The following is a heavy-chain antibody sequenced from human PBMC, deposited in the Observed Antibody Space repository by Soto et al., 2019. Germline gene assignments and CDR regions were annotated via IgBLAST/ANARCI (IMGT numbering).Heavy chain of an antibody. CDR2: ISYDGSNK. CDR1: GFTFSSYG. V-gene: IGHV3-30*18. J-gene: IGHJ6*02. D-gene: IGHD2-2*02. CDR3: AKDLVVVVPAAIRHAKPEADYYYYYGMDV. Sequence: QVQLVESGGGVVQPGRSLRLSCAASGFTFSSYGMHWVRQAPGKGLEWVAVISYDGSNKYYADSVKGRFTISRDNSKNTLYLQMNSLRAEDTAVYYCAKDLVVVVPAAIRHAKPEADYYYYYGMDVWGQGTTVTVSS.